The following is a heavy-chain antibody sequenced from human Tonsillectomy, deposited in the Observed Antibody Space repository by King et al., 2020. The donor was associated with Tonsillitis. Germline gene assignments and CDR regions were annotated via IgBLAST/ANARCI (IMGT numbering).Heavy chain of an antibody. D-gene: IGHD3-10*01. CDR3: TGRPEGFGELDYYYYSKDV. CDR2: IRSKANSYAT. Sequence: VQLVESGGGLVQPGGSLKLSCAASGFTFSGSAMHWVRQASGKGLEWVGRIRSKANSYATAYSASVKGRFTISRDDSKNTAYLQMNSLKTEDTAVYYCTGRPEGFGELDYYYYSKDVWGQGTTVTDS. V-gene: IGHV3-73*01. J-gene: IGHJ6*02. CDR1: GFTFSGSA.